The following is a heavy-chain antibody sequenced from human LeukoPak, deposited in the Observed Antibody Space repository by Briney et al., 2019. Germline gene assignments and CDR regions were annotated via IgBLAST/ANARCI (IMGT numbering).Heavy chain of an antibody. D-gene: IGHD2-2*01. CDR1: GYTLTELS. J-gene: IGHJ5*02. V-gene: IGHV1-24*01. CDR2: FDPEDGET. Sequence: ASVKVSCKVSGYTLTELSMHWVRQAPGKGLEGMGGFDPEDGETIYAQKFPGKVTMPEDTSTNSAYLELSSLSSEYTAMYYCAMEQLRSTSCYWVFGSSCHGNWFDPWGQGTLVTVSS. CDR3: AMEQLRSTSCYWVFGSSCHGNWFDP.